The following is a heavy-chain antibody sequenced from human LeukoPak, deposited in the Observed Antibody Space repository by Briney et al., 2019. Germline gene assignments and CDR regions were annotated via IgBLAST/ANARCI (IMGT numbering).Heavy chain of an antibody. CDR3: AKDISLNYYGSGSPKDY. J-gene: IGHJ4*02. D-gene: IGHD3-10*01. Sequence: GGSLRLSCAASGSTFDDYAMHWVRQAPGKGLEWVSGISWNSGSIGYADSVKGRFTISRDNAKNSLYLQMNSLRAEDTALYYCAKDISLNYYGSGSPKDYWGQGTLVTVSS. CDR1: GSTFDDYA. CDR2: ISWNSGSI. V-gene: IGHV3-9*01.